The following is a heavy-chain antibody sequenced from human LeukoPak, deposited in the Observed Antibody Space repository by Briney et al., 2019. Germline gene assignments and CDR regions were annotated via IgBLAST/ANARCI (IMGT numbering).Heavy chain of an antibody. CDR3: TTGTWIQLWLADY. J-gene: IGHJ4*02. D-gene: IGHD5-18*01. CDR2: IKSKSDGGTT. V-gene: IGHV3-15*01. Sequence: PGGSLRLSCAASGFTFSKAWMSWVRQAPGKGLEWGGHIKSKSDGGTTDYAAPVKGRFTISRDDSKNTLYLQMNSLKTEDTAVYYCTTGTWIQLWLADYWGQGTLVTVSS. CDR1: GFTFSKAW.